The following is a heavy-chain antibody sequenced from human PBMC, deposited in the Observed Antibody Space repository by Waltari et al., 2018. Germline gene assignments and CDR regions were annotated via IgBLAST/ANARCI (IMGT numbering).Heavy chain of an antibody. Sequence: EVQLVESGGGLVKPGGSLRLSCAASGFTFSSYSMHWVRQAPGKGLEWVSSISSSSSYIYYADSVKGRFTISRDNAKNSLYLQMNSLRAEDTAVYYWARGYMTTVTTLGYWGQGTLVTVSS. CDR2: ISSSSSYI. D-gene: IGHD4-17*01. V-gene: IGHV3-21*01. CDR3: ARGYMTTVTTLGY. J-gene: IGHJ4*02. CDR1: GFTFSSYS.